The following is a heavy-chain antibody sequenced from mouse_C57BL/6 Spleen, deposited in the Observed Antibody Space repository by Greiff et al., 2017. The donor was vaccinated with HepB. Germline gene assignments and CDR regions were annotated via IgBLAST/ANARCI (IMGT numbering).Heavy chain of an antibody. J-gene: IGHJ2*01. V-gene: IGHV1-7*01. D-gene: IGHD4-1*01. CDR2: INPSSGYT. CDR3: ARTGFDY. CDR1: GYTFTSYW. Sequence: QVQLKQSGAELAKPGASVKLSCKASGYTFTSYWMHWVKQRPGQGLEWIGYINPSSGYTKYNQKFKDKATWTADKSSSTAYMQLSSLTYEDSAVYYCARTGFDYWGQGTTLTVSS.